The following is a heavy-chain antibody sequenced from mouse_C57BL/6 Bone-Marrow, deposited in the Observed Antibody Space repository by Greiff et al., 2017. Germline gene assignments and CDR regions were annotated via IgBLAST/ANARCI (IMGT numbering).Heavy chain of an antibody. D-gene: IGHD2-2*01. V-gene: IGHV1-76*01. CDR2: IYPGSGNT. Sequence: VKVVESGAELVRPGASVKLSCKASGYTFTDYYINWVKQRPGQGLEWIARIYPGSGNTYYNEKFKGKATLTAEKSSSTAYMQLSSLTSEDSAVYFCARAGVMTWYVDGWGTGTTVTVSS. CDR1: GYTFTDYY. CDR3: ARAGVMTWYVDG. J-gene: IGHJ1*03.